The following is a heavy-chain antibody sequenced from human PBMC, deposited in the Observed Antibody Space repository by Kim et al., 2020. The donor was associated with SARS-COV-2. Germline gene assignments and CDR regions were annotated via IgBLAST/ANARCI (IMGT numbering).Heavy chain of an antibody. D-gene: IGHD3-22*01. Sequence: SETLSLTCSVSGGSLDRSGYYWTWIRQFPGKGLEWIGNIHYTGSTYYNPSLESRVSMSVDMPKKEFSLTLTSVTAADTALYYCAGDMGGIPYYFDSQRFDPWGQGILVTVSS. V-gene: IGHV4-31*03. CDR3: AGDMGGIPYYFDSQRFDP. J-gene: IGHJ5*02. CDR1: GGSLDRSGYY. CDR2: IHYTGST.